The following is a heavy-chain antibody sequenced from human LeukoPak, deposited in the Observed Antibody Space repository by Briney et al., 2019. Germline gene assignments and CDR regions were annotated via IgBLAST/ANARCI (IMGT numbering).Heavy chain of an antibody. J-gene: IGHJ4*02. CDR1: GFTFSSYS. CDR2: ISSSSSTI. Sequence: GGSLRLSCAASGFTFSSYSMNWVRQAPGKGLEWVSYISSSSSTIYYADSVKGRFTISRDNAKNSLYLQMNSLRAEDTAVYYCARADLFRTNYYDSSGYQSPYYFDYWGQGTLVTVSS. D-gene: IGHD3-22*01. V-gene: IGHV3-48*04. CDR3: ARADLFRTNYYDSSGYQSPYYFDY.